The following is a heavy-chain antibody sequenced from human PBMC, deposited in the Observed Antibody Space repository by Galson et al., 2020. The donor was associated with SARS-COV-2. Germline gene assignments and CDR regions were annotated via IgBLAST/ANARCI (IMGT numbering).Heavy chain of an antibody. D-gene: IGHD5-12*01. CDR3: AKDISGRRDGYNYDYYYYGMDV. CDR1: GFTFDDYA. Sequence: GGSLRLSCAASGFTFDDYAMHWVRQAPGKGLEWVSLISGDGGSTYYADSVKGRFTISRDNSKNSLYLQMNSLRTEDTTLYYCAKDISGRRDGYNYDYYYYGMDVWGQGTTVTVSS. CDR2: ISGDGGST. V-gene: IGHV3-43*02. J-gene: IGHJ6*02.